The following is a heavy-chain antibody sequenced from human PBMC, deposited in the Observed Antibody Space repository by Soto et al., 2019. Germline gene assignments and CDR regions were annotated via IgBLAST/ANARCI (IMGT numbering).Heavy chain of an antibody. CDR1: GGSISSYY. V-gene: IGHV4-59*08. D-gene: IGHD2-8*01. CDR3: ARRGRTSYGYFDY. J-gene: IGHJ4*02. Sequence: PETLSFTCTVSGGSISSYYWSWIRQPPGKGLEWIGYIYYSGSTNYNPSLKSRVTISVDTSKNQFSLKLSSVTAADTAVYYCARRGRTSYGYFDYWGQGTLVTVSS. CDR2: IYYSGST.